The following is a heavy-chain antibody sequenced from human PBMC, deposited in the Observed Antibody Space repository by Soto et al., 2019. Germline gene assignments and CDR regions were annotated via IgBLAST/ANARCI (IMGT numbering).Heavy chain of an antibody. CDR3: ARGWDIVVVPAENYYYYYGMDV. J-gene: IGHJ6*02. CDR1: GYTFTSYD. Sequence: QVQLVQSGAEVKKPGASVKVSCKASGYTFTSYDINWVRQATGQGLEWMGWMNPNSGNTGYAQKFQXXXTMARNTSISXXYXEXXSLRSEDTAVYYCARGWDIVVVPAENYYYYYGMDVWGQGTTVTVSS. V-gene: IGHV1-8*01. CDR2: MNPNSGNT. D-gene: IGHD2-2*01.